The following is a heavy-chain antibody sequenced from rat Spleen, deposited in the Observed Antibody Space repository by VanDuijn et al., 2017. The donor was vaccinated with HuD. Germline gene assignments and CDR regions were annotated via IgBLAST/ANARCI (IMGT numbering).Heavy chain of an antibody. CDR3: TRQRGDGSYHGGLDY. V-gene: IGHV5-29*01. D-gene: IGHD1-12*01. Sequence: EVQLVESDGGLVQPGRSLKLSCAASGFTFSDYYMAWVRQAPTKGLEWVATISYDGISTYYRDSVKGRFTVSSDNAKSTLYLQMNSLRSEDTAIYYCTRQRGDGSYHGGLDYWGQGVMVTVSS. CDR2: ISYDGIST. CDR1: GFTFSDYY. J-gene: IGHJ2*01.